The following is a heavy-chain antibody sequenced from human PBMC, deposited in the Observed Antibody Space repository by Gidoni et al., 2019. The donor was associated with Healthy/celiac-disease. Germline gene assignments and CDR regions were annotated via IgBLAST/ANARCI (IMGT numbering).Heavy chain of an antibody. J-gene: IGHJ5*02. Sequence: EVQLVESGGGLVKPGGSLRLSCAASGCTFSSYSMNWVRQAPGKGLEWVSSISSSSSYIYYADSVKGRFPISRDNAKNSLYLQMHSLRADDTAVYYFAAAYSSSWYWFDPWGQGTLVTVSS. V-gene: IGHV3-21*01. D-gene: IGHD6-13*01. CDR3: AAAYSSSWYWFDP. CDR1: GCTFSSYS. CDR2: ISSSSSYI.